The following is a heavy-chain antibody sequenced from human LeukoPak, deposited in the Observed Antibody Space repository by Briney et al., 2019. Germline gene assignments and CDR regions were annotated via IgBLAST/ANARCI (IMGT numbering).Heavy chain of an antibody. Sequence: GGSLRLSCAASGFTFSSYSMNWVRQAPGKGLEWVSSISSSSSYIYYADSVKGRFTIPRDNAKNSLYLQMNSLRAEDTAVYYCAKDAHSGSYYEGWFDPWGQGTLVTVSS. CDR2: ISSSSSYI. D-gene: IGHD1-26*01. CDR3: AKDAHSGSYYEGWFDP. CDR1: GFTFSSYS. J-gene: IGHJ5*02. V-gene: IGHV3-21*01.